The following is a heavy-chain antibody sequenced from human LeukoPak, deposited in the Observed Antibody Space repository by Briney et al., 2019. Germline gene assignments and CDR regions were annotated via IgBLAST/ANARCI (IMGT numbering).Heavy chain of an antibody. Sequence: SETLSLTCAVYGGSFSGYYWSWIRQPPGKGLEWIGEINHSGSTNYNPSLKSRVTISVDTSKNQFSLKLSSVTAADTAVYYCARVGISYCSSTSCLNFDYWGQGTLVTVSS. D-gene: IGHD2-2*01. CDR3: ARVGISYCSSTSCLNFDY. CDR1: GGSFSGYY. CDR2: INHSGST. J-gene: IGHJ4*02. V-gene: IGHV4-34*01.